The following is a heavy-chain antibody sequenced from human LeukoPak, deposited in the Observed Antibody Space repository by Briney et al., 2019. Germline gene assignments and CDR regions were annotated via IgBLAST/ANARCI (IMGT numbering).Heavy chain of an antibody. J-gene: IGHJ4*02. D-gene: IGHD1-26*01. CDR3: ARRRYSGSSQHFDY. V-gene: IGHV3-23*01. Sequence: GGSLRLSCAASGFTFTNYGMSWVRQAPGKGLEWVSHISGRGDTTYYAESVRGRFTISRDNSKNTLNLQMNSLRAEDTAVYYCARRRYSGSSQHFDYWGQGTLVTVSS. CDR2: ISGRGDTT. CDR1: GFTFTNYG.